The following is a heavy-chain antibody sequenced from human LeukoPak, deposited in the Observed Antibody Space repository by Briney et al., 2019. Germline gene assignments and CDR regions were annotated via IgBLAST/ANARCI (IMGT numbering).Heavy chain of an antibody. J-gene: IGHJ5*02. CDR3: ARGYCSSTSCYRSWFDP. CDR2: VTPKSGAT. CDR1: GYTFTDYN. Sequence: ASVKVSCKASGYTFTDYNIHWVRQAPGQGLEWMGWVTPKSGATLYAQELQGRVTLTRDTSISTAYMELNNLMSDDTAVYYCARGYCSSTSCYRSWFDPWGQGTLVTVSS. D-gene: IGHD2-2*01. V-gene: IGHV1-2*02.